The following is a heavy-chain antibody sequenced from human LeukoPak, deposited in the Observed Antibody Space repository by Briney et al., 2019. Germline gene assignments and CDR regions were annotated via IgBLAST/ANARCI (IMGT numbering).Heavy chain of an antibody. Sequence: SVKVSCKTSGGTFRTYSVTWVRQAPGQGLEWMGGIIPIFGTPNYAQKFQGRVKVTTDDATGTAYMELSSLMSEDTAIYYCARVDRYHFYLDVWGKGTPVTVSS. V-gene: IGHV1-69*05. CDR2: IIPIFGTP. CDR3: ARVDRYHFYLDV. J-gene: IGHJ6*03. CDR1: GGTFRTYS.